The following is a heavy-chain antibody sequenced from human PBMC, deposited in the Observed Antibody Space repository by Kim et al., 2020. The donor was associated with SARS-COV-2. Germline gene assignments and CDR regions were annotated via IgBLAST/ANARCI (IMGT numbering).Heavy chain of an antibody. Sequence: GGSLRLSCAASGFTFSNYAMSWVRQAPGKGLEWVSAISDSGGGTYFADSVKGRFTISRDNSRNTLYLQMNSLRVEDTAVYYCAKVTWDGLDDCWGSGTLV. D-gene: IGHD6-19*01. CDR2: ISDSGGGT. V-gene: IGHV3-23*01. J-gene: IGHJ4*02. CDR1: GFTFSNYA. CDR3: AKVTWDGLDDC.